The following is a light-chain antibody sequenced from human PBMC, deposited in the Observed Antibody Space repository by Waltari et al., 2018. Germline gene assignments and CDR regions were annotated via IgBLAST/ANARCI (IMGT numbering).Light chain of an antibody. CDR1: SSDVGGSNY. Sequence: QSALTQPASVSGSPGQSITIPCPGTSSDVGGSNYVSRYQQHPGKAPKLMIYDVSNRPSGVSNRFSGSKSGNTASLTISGLQAEDEADYYCSSYTSSSTLLVFGGGTKLTVL. J-gene: IGLJ2*01. CDR2: DVS. CDR3: SSYTSSSTLLV. V-gene: IGLV2-14*03.